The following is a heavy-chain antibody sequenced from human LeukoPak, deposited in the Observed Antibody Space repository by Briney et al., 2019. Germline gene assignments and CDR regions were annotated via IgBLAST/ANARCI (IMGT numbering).Heavy chain of an antibody. V-gene: IGHV1-2*06. CDR2: INPNSGGT. CDR3: ARVDYDSSGYYSTEGDY. J-gene: IGHJ4*02. CDR1: GYTFTGYY. Sequence: ASVKVSCKASGYTFTGYYMHWVRQAPGQGLEWMGRINPNSGGTNYAQKFQGRVTMTRDTSISTAYMELSRLRSDDTAVYYCARVDYDSSGYYSTEGDYWGQGTLVTVSS. D-gene: IGHD3-22*01.